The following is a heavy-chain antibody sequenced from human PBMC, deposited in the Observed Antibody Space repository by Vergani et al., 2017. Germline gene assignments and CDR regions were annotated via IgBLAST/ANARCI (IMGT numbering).Heavy chain of an antibody. D-gene: IGHD3-10*01. CDR2: INYVGRT. CDR1: GGSTNPSSSF. CDR3: ARERGDNWYFDL. V-gene: IGHV4-39*02. J-gene: IGHJ2*01. Sequence: QLQLQESGPGLVKPSETLSLICTVPGGSTNPSSSFWGCIRQSPGKGLEWIGSINYVGRTYYIPSLQSRATVFVDPSKNQFSLNLTSVTAADTAVYYCARERGDNWYFDLWGRGTLVTVSS.